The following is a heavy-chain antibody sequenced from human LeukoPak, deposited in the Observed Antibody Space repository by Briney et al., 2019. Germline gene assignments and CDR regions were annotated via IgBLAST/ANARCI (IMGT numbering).Heavy chain of an antibody. CDR1: GGTFSSYA. D-gene: IGHD3-22*01. J-gene: IGHJ4*02. CDR2: IIPIFGTA. V-gene: IGHV1-69*01. CDR3: ARPQSLITMIVVVITLYYFDY. Sequence: SVKVSCKASGGTFSSYAISWVRQAPGQGLEWMGGIIPIFGTANYAQKFQGRVTITADESTSTAYMELSSLRSEDTAVYYCARPQSLITMIVVVITLYYFDYWGQGTLVTVSS.